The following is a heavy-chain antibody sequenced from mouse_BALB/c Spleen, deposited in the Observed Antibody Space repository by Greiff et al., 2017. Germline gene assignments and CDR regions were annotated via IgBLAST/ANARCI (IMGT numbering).Heavy chain of an antibody. V-gene: IGHV1-69*02. CDR3: TRLTTVVFDY. Sequence: QVQLQQPGAELVRPGASVKLSCKASGYTFTSYWINWVKQRPGQGLEWIGNIYPSDSYTNYNQKFKDKATLTVDKSSSTAYMQLSSPTSEDSAVYYCTRLTTVVFDYWGQGTTLTVSS. J-gene: IGHJ2*01. CDR2: IYPSDSYT. D-gene: IGHD1-1*01. CDR1: GYTFTSYW.